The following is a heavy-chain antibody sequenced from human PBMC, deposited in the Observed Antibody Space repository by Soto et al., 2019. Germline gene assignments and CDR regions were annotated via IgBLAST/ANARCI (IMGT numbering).Heavy chain of an antibody. CDR3: ARGPLYYFDY. CDR1: GFTFSSYT. CDR2: ISSRSTNT. J-gene: IGHJ4*02. V-gene: IGHV3-21*01. Sequence: GGSLRLSCEDSGFTFSSYTMNWVRRAPGKGLEWVSSISSRSTNTHYADSVRGRFTISRDNAKRSLYLQMNSLRAEDTAVYYCARGPLYYFDYWGQGTLVTVYS.